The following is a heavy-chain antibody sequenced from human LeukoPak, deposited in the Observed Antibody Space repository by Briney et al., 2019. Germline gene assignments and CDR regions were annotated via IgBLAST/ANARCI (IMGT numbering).Heavy chain of an antibody. J-gene: IGHJ4*02. Sequence: SETLSLTCTVSGGSISSGGYYWSWIRQHPGKGLEWIGYIYYSGSTYYNPSLKSRVTISVDTSKNQFSLKLSSVTAADTAVYFCARVSSGWSYYFDYWGQGTLVTVSS. CDR2: IYYSGST. CDR3: ARVSSGWSYYFDY. V-gene: IGHV4-31*03. CDR1: GGSISSGGYY. D-gene: IGHD6-19*01.